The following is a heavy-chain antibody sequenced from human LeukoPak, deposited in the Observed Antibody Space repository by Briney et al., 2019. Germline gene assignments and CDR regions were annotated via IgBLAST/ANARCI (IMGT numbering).Heavy chain of an antibody. V-gene: IGHV4-61*02. J-gene: IGHJ6*02. CDR3: ARATTYYYYGMDV. CDR2: IYTSGST. D-gene: IGHD5-12*01. CDR1: GGSISSGSYY. Sequence: PSETLSLTCTVSGGSISSGSYYWSWIRQPAGKGLEWIGRIYTSGSTNYNPSLKSRVTISVDTSKNQFSLKLSSVTAADTAVYYCARATTYYYYGMDVWGQGTTVTVSS.